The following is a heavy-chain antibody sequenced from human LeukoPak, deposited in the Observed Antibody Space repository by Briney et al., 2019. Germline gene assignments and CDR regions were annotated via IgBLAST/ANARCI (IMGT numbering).Heavy chain of an antibody. CDR3: AKVDCSGGSCYSAVGLVDY. V-gene: IGHV3-9*01. D-gene: IGHD2-15*01. CDR1: GFTFSSYA. CDR2: ISWNSGSI. J-gene: IGHJ4*02. Sequence: GGSLRLSCAASGFTFSSYAMHWVRQAPGKGLEWVSGISWNSGSIGYADSVKGRFTISRDNAKNSLYLQMNSLRAEDTALYYCAKVDCSGGSCYSAVGLVDYWGQGTLVTVSS.